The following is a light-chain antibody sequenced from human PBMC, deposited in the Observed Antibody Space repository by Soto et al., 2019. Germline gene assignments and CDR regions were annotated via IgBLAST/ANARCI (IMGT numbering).Light chain of an antibody. CDR2: LAS. CDR3: QQYYSTPLT. CDR1: QSVLYSSNNKNY. J-gene: IGKJ4*01. Sequence: DIVMTQSPDSLAVSLGERATINCKSSQSVLYSSNNKNYLAWYQQKPGQPPKLLIFLASTRESGVPDRFSGSGSGTDFTLTISSLQAEDVAVYYCQQYYSTPLTFVGGTKVESK. V-gene: IGKV4-1*01.